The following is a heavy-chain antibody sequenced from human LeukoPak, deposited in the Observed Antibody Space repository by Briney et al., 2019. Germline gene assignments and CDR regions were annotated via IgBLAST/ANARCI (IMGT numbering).Heavy chain of an antibody. CDR2: ISGSGGST. Sequence: GGSLRLSCAASGFTFSSYAMSWVRQAPGKGLEGVSAISGSGGSTYYADSVKGRFTISRDNSKNTLYLQMNSLRAEDTAVYYCAKVGGKIAAAGNWFDPWGQGTLVTVSS. D-gene: IGHD6-13*01. CDR3: AKVGGKIAAAGNWFDP. J-gene: IGHJ5*02. V-gene: IGHV3-23*01. CDR1: GFTFSSYA.